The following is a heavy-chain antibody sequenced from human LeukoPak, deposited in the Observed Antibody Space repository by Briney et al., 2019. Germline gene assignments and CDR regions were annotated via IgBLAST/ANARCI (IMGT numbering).Heavy chain of an antibody. Sequence: PSQTLSLTCAISGDSVSSNSAAWNWIRQSPSRGLEWLGRTYYRSKWYNDYAVSVKSRVTINPDTSKNQFSLQLNSVTPEDTAVYCCARSRFGVVMTYYYYYMDVWGKGTTVTVSS. J-gene: IGHJ6*03. CDR2: TYYRSKWYN. D-gene: IGHD3-3*01. CDR1: GDSVSSNSAA. V-gene: IGHV6-1*01. CDR3: ARSRFGVVMTYYYYYMDV.